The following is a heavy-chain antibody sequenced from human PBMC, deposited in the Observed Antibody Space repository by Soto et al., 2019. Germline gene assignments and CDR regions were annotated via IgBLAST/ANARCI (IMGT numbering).Heavy chain of an antibody. Sequence: SPTLSLTCAISGDSVSSNSAAWNWIRQSPSRGLEWLGRTYYRSKWYTDYAVSVKSRITINPDTSRNQFSLQLNSVTPEDTAVYYCARSIAAAATYNWFDRWGQGTLVTVSS. J-gene: IGHJ5*02. V-gene: IGHV6-1*01. D-gene: IGHD6-25*01. CDR3: ARSIAAAATYNWFDR. CDR1: GDSVSSNSAA. CDR2: TYYRSKWYT.